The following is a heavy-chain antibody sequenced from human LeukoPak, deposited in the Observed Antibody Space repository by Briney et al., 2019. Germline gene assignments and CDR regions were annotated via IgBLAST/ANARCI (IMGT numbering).Heavy chain of an antibody. J-gene: IGHJ4*02. CDR2: ISGSGGST. Sequence: PGGSLRLSCAASGFTFSSYAMSWVRQAPGKGLEWVSAISGSGGSTYYADSVKGRFTISRDNAKNSLYLQMNSLRAEDTAVYYCARDYDSSGYYDYWGQGTLVTVSS. CDR1: GFTFSSYA. CDR3: ARDYDSSGYYDY. V-gene: IGHV3-23*01. D-gene: IGHD3-22*01.